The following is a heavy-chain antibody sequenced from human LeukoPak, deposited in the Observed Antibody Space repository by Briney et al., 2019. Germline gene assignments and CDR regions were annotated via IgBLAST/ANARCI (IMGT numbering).Heavy chain of an antibody. D-gene: IGHD3-22*01. CDR2: TYYRSKWHN. V-gene: IGHV6-1*01. CDR3: ARATIDTGTYYSFDY. J-gene: IGHJ4*02. Sequence: SQTLSLTCAISGDSVSSNSATWSWIRQSPSRGLERLGRTYYRSKWHNDYAVSVKSRITINPDTSKNQLSLQLNSVTPEDTAVYYCARATIDTGTYYSFDYWGQGTLVTVSS. CDR1: GDSVSSNSAT.